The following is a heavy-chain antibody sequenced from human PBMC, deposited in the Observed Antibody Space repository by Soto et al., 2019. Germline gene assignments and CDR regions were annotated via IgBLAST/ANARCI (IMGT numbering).Heavy chain of an antibody. D-gene: IGHD2-2*02. CDR3: AREMGSEGCSSTSGYTPAGMDV. V-gene: IGHV3-30*04. J-gene: IGHJ6*02. Sequence: GGSLRLSCAASGFTFSSYAMHWVRQAPGKGLEWVAVISYDGSNKYYADSVKGRFTISRDNSKNTLYLQMNSLRAEDTAVYYCAREMGSEGCSSTSGYTPAGMDVWGQGTTVTVSS. CDR2: ISYDGSNK. CDR1: GFTFSSYA.